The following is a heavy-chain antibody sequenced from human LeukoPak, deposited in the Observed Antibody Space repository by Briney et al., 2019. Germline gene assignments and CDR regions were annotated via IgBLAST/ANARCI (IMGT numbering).Heavy chain of an antibody. CDR2: ISSDSSYI. CDR1: ELTFRGYS. V-gene: IGHV3-21*04. Sequence: GGSLRLSCEASELTFRGYSMNWVRQAPGKGLEWVSSISSDSSYIYYADSVKGRFTISRDNAKNSLFLQMNSLRAEDTAVYYCAKDGIAVAAFDYWGQGNLVTVSS. CDR3: AKDGIAVAAFDY. D-gene: IGHD6-19*01. J-gene: IGHJ4*02.